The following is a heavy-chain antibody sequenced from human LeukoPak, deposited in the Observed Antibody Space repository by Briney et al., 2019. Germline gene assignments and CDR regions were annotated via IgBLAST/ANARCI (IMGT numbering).Heavy chain of an antibody. J-gene: IGHJ4*02. CDR3: ARGWYNFDY. CDR2: INNSGDRR. V-gene: IGHV3-23*01. Sequence: TGGSLRLSCAAPGFIFSNYAMSWVRQAPGKGLEWVSGINNSGDRRFYADSVKGRFTISRDNSKNTLYLQMNSLRAEDTAVYYCARGWYNFDYWGQGTRVTVSS. CDR1: GFIFSNYA. D-gene: IGHD6-19*01.